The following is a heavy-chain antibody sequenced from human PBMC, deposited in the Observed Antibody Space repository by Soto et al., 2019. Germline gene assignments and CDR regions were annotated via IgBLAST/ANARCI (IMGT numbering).Heavy chain of an antibody. CDR3: ARSLYYYGSGSYGYYYYYYGMDV. V-gene: IGHV3-30*03. J-gene: IGHJ6*02. D-gene: IGHD3-10*01. Sequence: GGSLRLSCAASGFTFSSYGMHWVRQAPGKGLEWVAVISYDGSNKYYADSVKGRFTISRDNSKNTLYLQMNSLRAEDTAVYYCARSLYYYGSGSYGYYYYYYGMDVWGQGTKVTVSS. CDR1: GFTFSSYG. CDR2: ISYDGSNK.